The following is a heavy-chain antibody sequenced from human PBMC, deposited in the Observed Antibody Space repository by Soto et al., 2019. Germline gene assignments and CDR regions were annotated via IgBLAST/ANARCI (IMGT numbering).Heavy chain of an antibody. CDR1: GFNFGSYW. CDR3: ARDLDWFGELLGDY. CDR2: INSDGSST. Sequence: GGSLRLSCTASGFNFGSYWMHWVRQAPGKGLVWVSRINSDGSSTSYADSVKGRFTISRDNAKNTLYLQMNSLRAEDTAVYYCARDLDWFGELLGDYWGQGTLVTVSS. J-gene: IGHJ4*02. V-gene: IGHV3-74*01. D-gene: IGHD3-10*01.